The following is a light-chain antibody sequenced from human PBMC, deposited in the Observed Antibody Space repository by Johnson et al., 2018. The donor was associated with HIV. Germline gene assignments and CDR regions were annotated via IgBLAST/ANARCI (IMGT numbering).Light chain of an antibody. V-gene: IGLV1-51*02. CDR2: ENS. CDR3: GTWDSSLTSYV. Sequence: QSALTQPPSVSAAPGQKVTISCSGSSSNIGNNYVSWYQQLPGTAPKLLIYENSKRPSGIPGRFSGSKSGPSATLGITGLQTGDEADYYCGTWDSSLTSYVFGAGTKVTVL. J-gene: IGLJ1*01. CDR1: SSNIGNNY.